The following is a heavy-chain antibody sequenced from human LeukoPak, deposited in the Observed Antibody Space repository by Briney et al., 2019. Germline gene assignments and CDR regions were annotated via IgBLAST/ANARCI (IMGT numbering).Heavy chain of an antibody. Sequence: PGGSLRLSCAASGFTFGNAWMTWVRQVPGKGLEWVGRIKSETDGGTTDYAAPVKGRFIISRDDSKNTLYLQMNSLKTEDTAVYYCTTGYCNGVSCYDDAFDIWGQGTMVTVSS. CDR1: GFTFGNAW. V-gene: IGHV3-15*01. J-gene: IGHJ3*02. D-gene: IGHD2-15*01. CDR2: IKSETDGGTT. CDR3: TTGYCNGVSCYDDAFDI.